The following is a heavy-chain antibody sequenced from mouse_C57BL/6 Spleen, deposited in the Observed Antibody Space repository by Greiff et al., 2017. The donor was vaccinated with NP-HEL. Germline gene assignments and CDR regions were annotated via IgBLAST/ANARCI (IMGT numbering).Heavy chain of an antibody. CDR2: IRSKSNNYAT. D-gene: IGHD1-1*01. CDR3: GRGDYDYGSSYWYFDV. V-gene: IGHV10-1*01. Sequence: DVQLVESGGGLVQPKGSLKLSCAASGFSFNTYAMNWVRQAPGKGLEWVARIRSKSNNYATYYADSVKDRFTISRDDSESMLYLQMNNLKTEDTAMYYCGRGDYDYGSSYWYFDVWGTGTTVTVSS. CDR1: GFSFNTYA. J-gene: IGHJ1*03.